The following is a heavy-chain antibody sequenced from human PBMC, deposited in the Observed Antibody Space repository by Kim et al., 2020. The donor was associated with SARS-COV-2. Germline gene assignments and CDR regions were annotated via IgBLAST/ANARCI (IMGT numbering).Heavy chain of an antibody. CDR2: ISHSRST. CDR1: GGSVSSANW. D-gene: IGHD1-26*01. Sequence: SETLSLTCAVSGGSVSSANWWNCVRQPPGKGLEWIGEISHSRSTNYTPSLKNRVTMSIDKSKNQFSLRLSAVTAADTAVYYCSRCPPDGSAFCFDSWGQG. CDR3: SRCPPDGSAFCFDS. V-gene: IGHV4-4*02. J-gene: IGHJ5*02.